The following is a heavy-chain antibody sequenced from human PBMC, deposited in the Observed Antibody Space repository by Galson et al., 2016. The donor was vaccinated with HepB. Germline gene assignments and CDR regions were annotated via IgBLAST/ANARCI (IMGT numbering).Heavy chain of an antibody. CDR3: AHAHWRDLSLFDY. CDR1: GFSLPSSAVA. CDR2: IYWDDTQ. J-gene: IGHJ4*02. D-gene: IGHD1-1*01. Sequence: PALVKPTQTLSLTCTLSGFSLPSSAVAVGWIRQPPGKALEWLALIYWDDTQRYSPSLRSRLTISKDTSKNQVALTMTNMDPVDTATYYCAHAHWRDLSLFDYWGQGIPVTVSS. V-gene: IGHV2-5*02.